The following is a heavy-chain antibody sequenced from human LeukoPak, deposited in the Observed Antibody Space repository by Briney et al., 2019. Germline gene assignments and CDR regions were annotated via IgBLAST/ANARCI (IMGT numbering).Heavy chain of an antibody. Sequence: GGSLRLSCAASGFTFSSYGMSWVRQAPGKGLEWVSSISSSSSYIYYADSVKGRFTISRDNAKNSLYLQMNSLRAEDTAVYYCARDRAAAGRDYWGQGTLVTVSS. CDR2: ISSSSSYI. D-gene: IGHD6-13*01. CDR1: GFTFSSYG. V-gene: IGHV3-21*01. J-gene: IGHJ4*02. CDR3: ARDRAAAGRDY.